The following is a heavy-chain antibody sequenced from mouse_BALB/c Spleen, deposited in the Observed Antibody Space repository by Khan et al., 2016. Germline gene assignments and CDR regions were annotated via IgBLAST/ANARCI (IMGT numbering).Heavy chain of an antibody. Sequence: VQLQQSGAELVKPGASVKLSCTASGFNIKDTYMHWVKQRPEQGLEWIGRIDPANGNTKYDPKFQGKATITADTSSNTAYLQLSSLTSEDTAVYYCARSVDYPAWFAYWGQGTLVTVSA. CDR2: IDPANGNT. V-gene: IGHV14-3*02. J-gene: IGHJ3*01. CDR3: ARSVDYPAWFAY. CDR1: GFNIKDTY. D-gene: IGHD2-4*01.